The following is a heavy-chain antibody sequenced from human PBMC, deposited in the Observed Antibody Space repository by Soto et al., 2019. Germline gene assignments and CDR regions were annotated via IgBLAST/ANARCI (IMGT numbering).Heavy chain of an antibody. Sequence: GASVKVSCKASGGTFSSYAISWVRQAPGQGLEWMGGIIPIFGTANYAQKFQGRVTITADESTSTAYMELSSLRSEDTAVYYCAREGTAMVADAFDIWGQGTMVTVSS. J-gene: IGHJ3*02. CDR3: AREGTAMVADAFDI. CDR1: GGTFSSYA. V-gene: IGHV1-69*13. D-gene: IGHD5-18*01. CDR2: IIPIFGTA.